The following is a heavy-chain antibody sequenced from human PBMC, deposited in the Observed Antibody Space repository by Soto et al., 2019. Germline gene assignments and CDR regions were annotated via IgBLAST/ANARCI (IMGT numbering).Heavy chain of an antibody. CDR1: GGSISSGDYY. Sequence: PWETLSLTCTVSGGSISSGDYYWSWIRQPPGKGLEWIGYIYYSGSTYYNPSLKSRVTISVDTSKNQFSLKLSSVTAADTAVYYCARSRKTYDSSGSPFDYWGQGTLVTVSS. J-gene: IGHJ4*02. CDR2: IYYSGST. CDR3: ARSRKTYDSSGSPFDY. V-gene: IGHV4-30-4*01. D-gene: IGHD3-22*01.